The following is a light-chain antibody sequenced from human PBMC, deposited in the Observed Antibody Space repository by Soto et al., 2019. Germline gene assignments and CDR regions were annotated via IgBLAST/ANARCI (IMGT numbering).Light chain of an antibody. Sequence: DIQMTQSPSTLSASVGDRVTITCRASQSINDWLAWYQQKPGKAPNLLIYKASSLHSGVQSRFSGSGSGTEFTLSISSLQPDDFATFYCQQYFGYPWTFGQGTKVQFK. CDR1: QSINDW. J-gene: IGKJ1*01. CDR3: QQYFGYPWT. V-gene: IGKV1-5*03. CDR2: KAS.